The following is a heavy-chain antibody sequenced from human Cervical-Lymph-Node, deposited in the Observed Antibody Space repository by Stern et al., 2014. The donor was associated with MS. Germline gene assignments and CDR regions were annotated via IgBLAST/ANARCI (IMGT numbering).Heavy chain of an antibody. Sequence: EVQLVESGGGLVQPGGSLRLSCAASGFTFSDYWMTWVRQSPGKGLEWVATIKQDGSEKYYVDSVKGRFTISRDNAKKSLCLQMNTLRVEDTAVYYCARNKVAGTKDFWGLGTLVTVSS. CDR3: ARNKVAGTKDF. CDR2: IKQDGSEK. V-gene: IGHV3-7*01. CDR1: GFTFSDYW. J-gene: IGHJ4*02. D-gene: IGHD6-19*01.